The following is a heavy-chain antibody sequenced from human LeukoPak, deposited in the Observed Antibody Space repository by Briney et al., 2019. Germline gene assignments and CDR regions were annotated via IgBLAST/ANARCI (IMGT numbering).Heavy chain of an antibody. J-gene: IGHJ4*02. CDR2: IYHSGST. V-gene: IGHV4-59*08. CDR3: ACAPGNSLGQAYFDY. CDR1: GGSISSYY. D-gene: IGHD4-23*01. Sequence: SETLSLTCTVSGGSISSYYWSWIRQPPGKGLEWIGYIYHSGSTNYNPSLKSRVTISVDTSKNQFSLKLSSVTAADTAVYYCACAPGNSLGQAYFDYWGQGTLVTVSS.